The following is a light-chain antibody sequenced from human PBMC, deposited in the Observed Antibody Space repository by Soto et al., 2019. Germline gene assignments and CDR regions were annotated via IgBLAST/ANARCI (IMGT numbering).Light chain of an antibody. CDR2: TAS. CDR1: QTIDSY. Sequence: DIQMTQSPSSLSASVGDRVTITCRASQTIDSYLNWYQQKPGKAPTLLIYTASSLHSGVPSRFTGGGSGTDFTLTISSLQPDDFATYICQQSYTTPWTFGQGTKVEIK. CDR3: QQSYTTPWT. J-gene: IGKJ1*01. V-gene: IGKV1-39*01.